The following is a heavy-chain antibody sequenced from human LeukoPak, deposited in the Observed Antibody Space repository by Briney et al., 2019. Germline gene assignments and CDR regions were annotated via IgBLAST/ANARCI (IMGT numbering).Heavy chain of an antibody. J-gene: IGHJ4*02. CDR1: GFTFDDYA. Sequence: GGSLRLSCAASGFTFDDYAMHWVRRAPGKGLEWVSGISWNSGSIGYADSVKGRFTISRDNAKNSLYLQMNSLRAEDTALYYCAKDSEYSSGWYALAALDYWGQGTLVTVSS. V-gene: IGHV3-9*01. CDR2: ISWNSGSI. CDR3: AKDSEYSSGWYALAALDY. D-gene: IGHD6-19*01.